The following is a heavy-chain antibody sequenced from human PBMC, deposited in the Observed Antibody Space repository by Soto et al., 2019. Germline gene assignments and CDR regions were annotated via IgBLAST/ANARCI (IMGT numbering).Heavy chain of an antibody. CDR2: ISHLCST. Sequence: SKTPSLSRAVYDGCISRVKRWCGVCRPQWKTLEWNGYISHLCSTYYNPSLQSRVTMSVDRSRNQFALKLNSVTAADTAVYYCARFRREYDNSGPLDYWGQGTLVTVSA. V-gene: IGHV4-4*02. J-gene: IGHJ4*02. D-gene: IGHD3-22*01. CDR1: DGCISRVKR. CDR3: ARFRREYDNSGPLDY.